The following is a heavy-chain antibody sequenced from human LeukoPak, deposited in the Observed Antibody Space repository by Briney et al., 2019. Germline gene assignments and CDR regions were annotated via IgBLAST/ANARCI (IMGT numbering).Heavy chain of an antibody. V-gene: IGHV4-34*01. CDR2: INHSGST. CDR1: GGSFSGYY. D-gene: IGHD3-10*01. J-gene: IGHJ4*02. Sequence: SETLSLTCAVYGGSFSGYYWSWIRQPPGKGLEWIGEINHSGSTNYNPSLKSRVTISVDTSKNQFSLKLSSVTAADTAVYYCARRGNYASGTFYDDYWGQGTLVTVSS. CDR3: ARRGNYASGTFYDDY.